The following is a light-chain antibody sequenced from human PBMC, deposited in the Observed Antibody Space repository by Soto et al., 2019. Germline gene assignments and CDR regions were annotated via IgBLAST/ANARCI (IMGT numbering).Light chain of an antibody. Sequence: EIVLTQSPGTLSLSPGERASLSCRVSQSVNSKYLAWYQQKPGQAPRLVIYGASNRATGLPDRFSGSGSGTDFTLTISRLEPEDFAFYYCHHYGSSFGGGTRVEFK. V-gene: IGKV3-20*01. CDR2: GAS. J-gene: IGKJ4*01. CDR1: QSVNSKY. CDR3: HHYGSS.